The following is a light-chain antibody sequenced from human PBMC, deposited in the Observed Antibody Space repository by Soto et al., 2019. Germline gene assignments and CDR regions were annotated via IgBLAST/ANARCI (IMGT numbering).Light chain of an antibody. CDR3: HQYGRSPRGT. CDR1: QSVTSNY. CDR2: GTS. V-gene: IGKV3-20*01. Sequence: DIVLTQSPGALSLSPGERATLSCRASQSVTSNYLAWYQQKPGQAPRLLMYGTSSRATGIPDRFSGSGSGTDFTLTISSLEPEDFAVYYCHQYGRSPRGTFGQGTKVDI. J-gene: IGKJ1*01.